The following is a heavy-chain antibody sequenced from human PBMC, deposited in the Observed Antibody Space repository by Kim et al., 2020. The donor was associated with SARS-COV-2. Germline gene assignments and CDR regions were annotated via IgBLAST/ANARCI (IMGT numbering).Heavy chain of an antibody. D-gene: IGHD3-22*01. Sequence: SETLSLTCTVSGGSISSYYWSWIRQPAGKGLEWIGRIYTSGSTNYNPSLKSRVTMSVDTSKNQFSLKLSSVTAADTAVYYCARTYYYDSSGYYPGAFDIWGQGTMVTVSS. CDR2: IYTSGST. J-gene: IGHJ3*02. V-gene: IGHV4-4*07. CDR3: ARTYYYDSSGYYPGAFDI. CDR1: GGSISSYY.